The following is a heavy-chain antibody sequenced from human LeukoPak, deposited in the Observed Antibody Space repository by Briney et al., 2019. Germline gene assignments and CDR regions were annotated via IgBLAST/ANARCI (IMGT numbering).Heavy chain of an antibody. V-gene: IGHV3-20*04. CDR3: AKLRVVFNWNYAYYFDS. CDR1: GFTFDDYG. D-gene: IGHD1-7*01. Sequence: GGSLRLSCAASGFTFDDYGMSWVRQAPGKGLEWVSGINWNGGSTGYADSVKGRFTISRDNSKNTLYLHMNTLRAEDTAIYYCAKLRVVFNWNYAYYFDSWGQGTLVTVSS. CDR2: INWNGGST. J-gene: IGHJ4*02.